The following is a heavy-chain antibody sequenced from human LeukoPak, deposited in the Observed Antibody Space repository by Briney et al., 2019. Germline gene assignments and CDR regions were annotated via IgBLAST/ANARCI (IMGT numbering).Heavy chain of an antibody. CDR3: AKGTAMVTTFDY. CDR2: MNPNSGNT. J-gene: IGHJ4*02. D-gene: IGHD5-18*01. CDR1: GYTFTSYD. V-gene: IGHV1-8*01. Sequence: AASVKVSCKASGYTFTSYDINWVRQATGQGLEWMGWMNPNSGNTGYAQKFQGRVTMTRNTSISTAYMELSSLRAEDTAVYYCAKGTAMVTTFDYWGQGTLVTVSS.